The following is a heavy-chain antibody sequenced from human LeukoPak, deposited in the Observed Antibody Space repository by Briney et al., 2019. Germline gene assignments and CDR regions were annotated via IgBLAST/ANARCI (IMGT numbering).Heavy chain of an antibody. D-gene: IGHD3/OR15-3a*01. V-gene: IGHV1-18*01. Sequence: ASVKVSCKASGYTFTSYGISWVRQAPGQGLEWMGWISAYNGNTNYAQKLQGRVTMTTDTSTSTAYMELRSLRSDDTAVYYCARVLGFWDSNYFDYWGQGTLVTVSS. CDR3: ARVLGFWDSNYFDY. CDR1: GYTFTSYG. J-gene: IGHJ4*02. CDR2: ISAYNGNT.